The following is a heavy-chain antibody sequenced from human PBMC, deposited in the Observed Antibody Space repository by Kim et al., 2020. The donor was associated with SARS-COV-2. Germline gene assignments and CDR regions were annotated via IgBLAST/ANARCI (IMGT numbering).Heavy chain of an antibody. D-gene: IGHD3-22*01. J-gene: IGHJ4*02. CDR3: LWEGRYYDSSGYYSEH. CDR1: GFTFSSYA. Sequence: GGSLRLSCAASGFTFSSYAMSWVRQAPGKGLEWVSAISGSGGSTYYADSVKGRFTISRDNSKNTLYLQMNSLRAEDTAVYYCLWEGRYYDSSGYYSEHWGQGTLVTVSS. CDR2: ISGSGGST. V-gene: IGHV3-23*01.